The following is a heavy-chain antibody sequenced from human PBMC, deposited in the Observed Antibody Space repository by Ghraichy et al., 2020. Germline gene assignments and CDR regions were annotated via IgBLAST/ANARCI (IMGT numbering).Heavy chain of an antibody. CDR1: GFTFSSYA. D-gene: IGHD2-2*02. CDR2: ISSTSRDI. V-gene: IGHV3-21*01. CDR3: ARDFSDYCKSTNSYTD. J-gene: IGHJ4*02. Sequence: GGSLRLSCVASGFTFSSYALNWVRQPPGKGLEFISSISSTSRDIYFADSVKGRFTISRDNAKNSLYLQMDSLRAEDTGVYYCARDFSDYCKSTNSYTDWGQGTLVTGSS.